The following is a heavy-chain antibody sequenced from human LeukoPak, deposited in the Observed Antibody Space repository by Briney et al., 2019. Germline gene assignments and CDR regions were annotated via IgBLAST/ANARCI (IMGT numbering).Heavy chain of an antibody. CDR2: ISGYNGDS. CDR1: GYTFSSYG. V-gene: IGHV1-18*01. D-gene: IGHD2-2*01. Sequence: ASVKVSCKTSGYTFSSYGINWVRQAPGQGREWMGWISGYNGDSNYAQHLQGRVTMTTDTSPSTAYLELRSLRSDDTAVYYCARSLNTRLIDYWGQGTLVTVSS. J-gene: IGHJ4*02. CDR3: ARSLNTRLIDY.